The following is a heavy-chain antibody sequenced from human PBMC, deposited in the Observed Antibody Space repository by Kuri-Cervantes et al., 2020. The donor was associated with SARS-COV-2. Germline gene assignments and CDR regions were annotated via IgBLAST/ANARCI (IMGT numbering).Heavy chain of an antibody. V-gene: IGHV1-18*01. Sequence: ASVKVSCKASGYTFTSYGISWVRQAPGQGLEWMGWISAYNGNTNYAQKLQGRVTITRDTSASTAYMELSSLRSEDTAVYYCARVWEQQLFDYWGQGTLVTVSS. CDR1: GYTFTSYG. D-gene: IGHD6-13*01. CDR2: ISAYNGNT. CDR3: ARVWEQQLFDY. J-gene: IGHJ4*02.